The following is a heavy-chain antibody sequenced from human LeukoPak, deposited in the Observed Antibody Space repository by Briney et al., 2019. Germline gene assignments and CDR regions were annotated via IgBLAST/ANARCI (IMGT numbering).Heavy chain of an antibody. CDR2: ISYDGSNK. Sequence: GGSLRLSCAASGFTFSSYAVHWVRQAPGKGLEWVAVISYDGSNKYYADSVKGRFTISRDNSKNTLYLQTNSLRAEDTAVYYCASIGLLDRRWFDPWGQGTLVTVSS. CDR1: GFTFSSYA. CDR3: ASIGLLDRRWFDP. D-gene: IGHD2-15*01. V-gene: IGHV3-30-3*01. J-gene: IGHJ5*02.